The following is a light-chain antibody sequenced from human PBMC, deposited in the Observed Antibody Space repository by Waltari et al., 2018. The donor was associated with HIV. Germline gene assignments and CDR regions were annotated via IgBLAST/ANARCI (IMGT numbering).Light chain of an antibody. V-gene: IGLV1-47*01. J-gene: IGLJ2*01. CDR3: AAWDDSLSGYVV. CDR2: RNN. Sequence: QSVLTQPPSASGTPGQRVTISCSGSSSNIGSNYVYWYQQPPGPAPKLLIQRNNQRPSGVPDRFSGSKSGTSASLAISGLRSEDEADYYCAAWDDSLSGYVVFGGGTKLTVL. CDR1: SSNIGSNY.